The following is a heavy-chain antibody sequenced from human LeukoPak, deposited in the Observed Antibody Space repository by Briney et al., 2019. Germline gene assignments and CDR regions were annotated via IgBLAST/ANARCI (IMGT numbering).Heavy chain of an antibody. CDR2: IHYTGST. CDR3: ARLPSGVQPPGP. Sequence: SETLSLTCIVSGGPISGSYWSWIRQPPGKGLEWIAYIHYTGSTHYSPFLKSRVTISVDTSKNQFSLKLSSVTAADTAVYYCARLPSGVQPPGPWGQGTLVTVSS. J-gene: IGHJ5*02. D-gene: IGHD6-13*01. V-gene: IGHV4-59*08. CDR1: GGPISGSY.